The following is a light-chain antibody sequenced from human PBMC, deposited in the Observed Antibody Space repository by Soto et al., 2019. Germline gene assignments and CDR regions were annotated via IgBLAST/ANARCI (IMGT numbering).Light chain of an antibody. CDR1: QSVSSY. Sequence: GERATLSCRASQSVSSYLAWYQQKPGQAPRLLIYGASNRATGIPARFSGSGSGTDFTLTISSLEPEDFAVYYCQQRSNWPPWTFGQGTKVDIK. J-gene: IGKJ1*01. V-gene: IGKV3-11*01. CDR2: GAS. CDR3: QQRSNWPPWT.